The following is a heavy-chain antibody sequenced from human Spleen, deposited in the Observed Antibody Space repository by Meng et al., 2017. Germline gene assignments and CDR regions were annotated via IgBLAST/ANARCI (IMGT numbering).Heavy chain of an antibody. CDR1: GGSFSVYN. D-gene: IGHD5-18*01. J-gene: IGHJ4*02. V-gene: IGHV4-34*02. CDR2: ITHSGDT. CDR3: ARVKYSYGSPPFDY. Sequence: QVQLQQWGAGLLKPSETLSLTCGVHGGSFSVYNWSWIRQPPGKGLEWIGEITHSGDTTYNPSLKSRVTMSVDTSRNQFSLKLSSVTAADTAVYYCARVKYSYGSPPFDYWGQGALVTVSS.